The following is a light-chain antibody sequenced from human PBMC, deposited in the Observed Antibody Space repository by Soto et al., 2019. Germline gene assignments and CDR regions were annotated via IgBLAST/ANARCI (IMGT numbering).Light chain of an antibody. CDR2: GAS. Sequence: EIVLTQSPGTLSLSPGERATLSCRVSQSVSSSYLAWYQQKPGQAPRLLIYGASIRATGIPDRFSGSGSGTDFTLTISRLEPEDFAVYYCQQYGSSPWTFGQGTKVDIK. J-gene: IGKJ1*01. CDR1: QSVSSSY. V-gene: IGKV3-20*01. CDR3: QQYGSSPWT.